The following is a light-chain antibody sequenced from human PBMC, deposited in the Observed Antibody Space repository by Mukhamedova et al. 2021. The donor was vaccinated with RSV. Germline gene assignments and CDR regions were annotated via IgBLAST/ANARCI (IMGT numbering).Light chain of an antibody. CDR2: SAS. Sequence: WYQRRVHGKAPQLLIHSASTLQTGVSSRFSGGGSGTDFSLTVTSLQRGDFALYFCQQTYTSPLSFGGGTRVEIK. CDR3: QQTYTSPLS. J-gene: IGKJ4*01. V-gene: IGKV1-39*01.